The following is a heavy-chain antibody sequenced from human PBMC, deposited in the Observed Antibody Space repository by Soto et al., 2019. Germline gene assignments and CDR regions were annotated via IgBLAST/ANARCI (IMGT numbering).Heavy chain of an antibody. CDR3: ARHATTDYYYYMDV. Sequence: SETLSLTCTVSGGSISSYYWSWIRQPPGKGLEWIGYIYYSGSTNYNPSLKSRVTISVDTSKNQFSLKLSSVTAADTAVYYCARHATTDYYYYMDVWGKGTTVTVSS. V-gene: IGHV4-59*08. CDR2: IYYSGST. D-gene: IGHD5-12*01. J-gene: IGHJ6*03. CDR1: GGSISSYY.